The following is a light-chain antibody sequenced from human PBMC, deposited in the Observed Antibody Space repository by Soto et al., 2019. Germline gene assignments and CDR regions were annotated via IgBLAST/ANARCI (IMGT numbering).Light chain of an antibody. CDR3: ATWDDSLSGSYV. CDR2: SNN. V-gene: IGLV1-44*01. Sequence: QSVLTQQPSASATPGQSVTISCSGSSSNIGSNTVNWYQQLPGTAPKLLIYSNNQRPSGVPDRFSGSKSGTSASLGISGLQSEDEAVYYCATWDDSLSGSYVFGTGTKVTVL. J-gene: IGLJ1*01. CDR1: SSNIGSNT.